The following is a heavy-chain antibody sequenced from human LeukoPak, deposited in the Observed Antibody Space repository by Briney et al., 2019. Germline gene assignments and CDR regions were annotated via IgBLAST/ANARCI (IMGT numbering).Heavy chain of an antibody. D-gene: IGHD3-10*01. CDR1: GFTFSSYS. J-gene: IGHJ5*02. CDR2: ISSSSSYI. Sequence: GGSLRLSCAASGFTFSSYSMNWVRQAPGKGLEWVSSISSSSSYIYYADSVKGRFTISRDNAKNSLYLQMNSLRAEDTAVYYCARVGYYGSGSYLRFDPWGQGTLVTVSS. V-gene: IGHV3-21*01. CDR3: ARVGYYGSGSYLRFDP.